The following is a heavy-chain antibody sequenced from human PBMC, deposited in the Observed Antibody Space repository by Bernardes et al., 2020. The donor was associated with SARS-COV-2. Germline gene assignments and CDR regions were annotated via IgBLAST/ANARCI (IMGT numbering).Heavy chain of an antibody. CDR1: GYTLTELS. CDR3: ATDTNTGWLDY. Sequence: ASVKVSCKVSGYTLTELSVHWVRQAPGKGLEWMGGFDPEDGETMFGQKFQGRVTMNEDTATGTVYMELSSLRSEDTAVYYCATDTNTGWLDYWGQGTLVTVSS. CDR2: FDPEDGET. V-gene: IGHV1-24*01. J-gene: IGHJ4*02. D-gene: IGHD3-22*01.